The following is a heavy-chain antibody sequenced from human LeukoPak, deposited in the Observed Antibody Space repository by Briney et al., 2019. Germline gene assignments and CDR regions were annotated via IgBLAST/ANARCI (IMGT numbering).Heavy chain of an antibody. CDR1: GGSFSGYY. D-gene: IGHD2-15*01. Sequence: SETLSLTCAVYGGSFSGYYWSWIRQPPGKGLEWIGEINHSGSTNYNPSLKSRVTISVDTSKNQFPLKLSSVTAADTAVYYCARGRCSGGSCYSRRYYYYGMDVWGQGTTVTVSS. CDR2: INHSGST. CDR3: ARGRCSGGSCYSRRYYYYGMDV. J-gene: IGHJ6*02. V-gene: IGHV4-34*01.